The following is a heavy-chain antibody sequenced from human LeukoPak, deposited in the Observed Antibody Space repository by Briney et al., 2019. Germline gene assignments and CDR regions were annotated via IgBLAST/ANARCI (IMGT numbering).Heavy chain of an antibody. J-gene: IGHJ4*02. CDR1: GFTFSSYS. CDR2: ISSSSSTI. Sequence: PGGSLRLSCAASGFTFSSYSMNWVRQAPGKGLEWVSYISSSSSTIYYADSVKGRFTISRDNAKNSLYLQMNSLRAEDTAVYYCARLKRIAVAGTVDYWGQGTLVTVSS. CDR3: ARLKRIAVAGTVDY. D-gene: IGHD6-19*01. V-gene: IGHV3-48*01.